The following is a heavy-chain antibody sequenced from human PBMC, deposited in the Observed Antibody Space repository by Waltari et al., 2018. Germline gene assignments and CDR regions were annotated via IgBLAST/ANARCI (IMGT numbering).Heavy chain of an antibody. D-gene: IGHD2-21*02. CDR2: ISYDGTNK. CDR3: AKEHGDDSGDY. Sequence: QVQVVEYAGGVVQQGGPVRPPRAASGLSFSSYGMHWVRQAPGKGLAWVASISYDGTNKYYADSVQGRFTISRDNSKNSLYLQMSSLTAEDTAVYFCAKEHGDDSGDYWGQGTLVTVSS. V-gene: IGHV3-30*18. CDR1: GLSFSSYG. J-gene: IGHJ4*02.